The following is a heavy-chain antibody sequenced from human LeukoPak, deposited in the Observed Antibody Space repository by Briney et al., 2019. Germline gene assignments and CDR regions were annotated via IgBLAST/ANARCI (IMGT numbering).Heavy chain of an antibody. V-gene: IGHV3-30*03. CDR2: ISYDGSNK. J-gene: IGHJ6*03. Sequence: GGSLRLSRAASGFTFSDYYMSWVRQAPGKGLEWVAVISYDGSNKYYADSVKGRFTISRDNSKNTLYLQMNSLRAEDTALYYCARAHSTWPHTGYYYFYYMDVWGKGTTVTVSS. CDR3: ARAHSTWPHTGYYYFYYMDV. CDR1: GFTFSDYY. D-gene: IGHD1-14*01.